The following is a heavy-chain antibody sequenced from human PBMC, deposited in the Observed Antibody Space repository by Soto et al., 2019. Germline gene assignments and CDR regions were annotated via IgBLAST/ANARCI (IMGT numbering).Heavy chain of an antibody. CDR2: FDPADGET. J-gene: IGHJ4*02. Sequence: GASVKVSCKVSGYTLTELSMHWVRQTPGRGLEWMGGFDPADGETIYAPKFQGRVTMTEDTSTDTAYMDLTSLRSEDTAVYYCTVGRELSSGWHRYFDYWGQGTLVTVSS. CDR3: TVGRELSSGWHRYFDY. V-gene: IGHV1-24*01. CDR1: GYTLTELS. D-gene: IGHD6-19*01.